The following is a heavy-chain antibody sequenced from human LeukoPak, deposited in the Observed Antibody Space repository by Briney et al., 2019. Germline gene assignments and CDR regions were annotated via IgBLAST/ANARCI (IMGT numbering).Heavy chain of an antibody. J-gene: IGHJ4*02. D-gene: IGHD2-2*01. CDR1: GGSFSGYY. Sequence: PSETLSLTCAVYGGSFSGYYWSWIRQPPGKGLEWIGEISHSGSTNYNPSLKSRVTISVDTSKNQFYLKLSSVTAADTAVYYCASYWGGYCSSTSCYREGFDYWGQGTLVTVSS. CDR2: ISHSGST. CDR3: ASYWGGYCSSTSCYREGFDY. V-gene: IGHV4-34*01.